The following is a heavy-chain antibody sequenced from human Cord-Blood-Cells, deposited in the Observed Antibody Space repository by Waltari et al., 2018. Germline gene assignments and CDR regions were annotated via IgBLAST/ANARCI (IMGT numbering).Heavy chain of an antibody. V-gene: IGHV3-23*01. D-gene: IGHD3-22*01. J-gene: IGHJ4*02. Sequence: VQLLESGGGLVQPGGSLRLSCAASGFTFSSYAMSWVRPAPGKGLEWVSAISGSGGSTYYADSVKGRFTISRDNSKNTLYLQMNSLRAEDTAVYYCAKEGYYYDSSGPYFDYWGQGTLVTVSS. CDR1: GFTFSSYA. CDR3: AKEGYYYDSSGPYFDY. CDR2: ISGSGGST.